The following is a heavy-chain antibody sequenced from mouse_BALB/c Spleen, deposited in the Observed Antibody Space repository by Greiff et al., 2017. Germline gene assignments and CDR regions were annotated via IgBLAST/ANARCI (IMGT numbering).Heavy chain of an antibody. J-gene: IGHJ3*01. CDR1: GFTFSSFG. CDR2: ISSGSSTI. Sequence: EVKLMESGGGLVQPGGSRKLSCAASGFTFSSFGMHWVRQAPEKGLEWVAYISSGSSTIYYADTVKGRFTISRDNPKNTLFLQMTSLRSEDTAMYYCARGDDYGAWFAYWGQGTLVTVSA. D-gene: IGHD2-4*01. V-gene: IGHV5-17*02. CDR3: ARGDDYGAWFAY.